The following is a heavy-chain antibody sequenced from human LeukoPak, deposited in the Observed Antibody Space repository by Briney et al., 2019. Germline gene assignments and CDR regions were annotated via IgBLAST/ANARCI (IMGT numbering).Heavy chain of an antibody. CDR3: ARGGGLDV. V-gene: IGHV3-7*03. Sequence: GGSLRLSCAASGFTFSSYWMNWARQAPGEGLEWVASINHNGNVSYYVDSVKGRFTISRDNAKSSLYLQMSNLRAEDTAVYFCARGGGLDVWGLGATVTVSS. CDR2: INHNGNVS. D-gene: IGHD3-16*01. J-gene: IGHJ6*02. CDR1: GFTFSSYW.